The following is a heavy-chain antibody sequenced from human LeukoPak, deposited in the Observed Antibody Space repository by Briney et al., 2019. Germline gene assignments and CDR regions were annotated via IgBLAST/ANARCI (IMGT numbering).Heavy chain of an antibody. J-gene: IGHJ3*02. D-gene: IGHD3-16*01. V-gene: IGHV3-23*01. CDR3: XXXXXXXXXXXXXXXXWAAFDI. Sequence: GGSLRLSCAASGFTFSSYAMSWVRQAPGKGLEWVSAISGSGGSTYYADSVKGRFTISRDNSKNTLYLQMNSLRAEDTAVYYXXXXXXXXXXXXXXXXXWAAFDIWGQGTMVTVSS. CDR2: ISGSGGST. CDR1: GFTFSSYA.